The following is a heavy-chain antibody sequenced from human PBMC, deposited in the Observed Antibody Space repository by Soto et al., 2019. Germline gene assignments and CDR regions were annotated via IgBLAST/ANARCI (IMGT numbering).Heavy chain of an antibody. CDR3: AKSEYSTSWFLGY. CDR2: ISGSGAGT. D-gene: IGHD6-13*01. Sequence: EVQLLESGGGLIQPGGSLRLSCAASGFIFSNYGMSWVRQAPGKGLEWVSGISGSGAGTYNADSVKGRFTIYRDNSKNTLFLQMNSLRAEDTALYYCAKSEYSTSWFLGYWGQGSLVTVSS. J-gene: IGHJ4*02. CDR1: GFIFSNYG. V-gene: IGHV3-23*01.